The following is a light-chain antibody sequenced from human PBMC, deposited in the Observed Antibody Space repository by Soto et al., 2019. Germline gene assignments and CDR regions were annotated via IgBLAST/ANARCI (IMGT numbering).Light chain of an antibody. J-gene: IGKJ1*01. CDR3: QHYNSYSEA. CDR2: EAS. V-gene: IGKV1-9*01. Sequence: DIQLTQSPSLLSASIGDRVTITCRASHDISTFLAWYQQKPGKAPKLLIYEASTLQSGVPSRFSGSGSGTEFTLTISGLQPDDFATYYCQHYNSYSEAFGQGTKVDIK. CDR1: HDISTF.